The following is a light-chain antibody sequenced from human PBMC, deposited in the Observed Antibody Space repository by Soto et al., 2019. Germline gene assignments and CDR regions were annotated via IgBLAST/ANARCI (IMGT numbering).Light chain of an antibody. CDR1: QIVSSSY. CDR2: GAS. Sequence: EIVLTQSPGTLSLSPGERATLSCRASQIVSSSYLAWYQQKPGQAPRLLINGASSRATGIPDRFSGSGSGTDFTLNISRLEPEDFEVYYCQQYGSSPLTCGGGTKVEIK. J-gene: IGKJ4*01. V-gene: IGKV3-20*01. CDR3: QQYGSSPLT.